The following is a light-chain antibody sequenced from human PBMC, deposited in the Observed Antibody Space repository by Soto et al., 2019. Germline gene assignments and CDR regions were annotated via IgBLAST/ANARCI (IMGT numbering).Light chain of an antibody. J-gene: IGLJ2*01. V-gene: IGLV3-1*01. CDR2: QDS. CDR3: QAGDSSTV. Sequence: SYELTQPPSVSVSPGQTASITCSGDKLGDKYACWYQQKPGQSPVLVIYQDSKRPSGIPERFSGSNSGNTATLTISGTQAMDEADHYCQAGDSSTVFGGGTKLTVL. CDR1: KLGDKY.